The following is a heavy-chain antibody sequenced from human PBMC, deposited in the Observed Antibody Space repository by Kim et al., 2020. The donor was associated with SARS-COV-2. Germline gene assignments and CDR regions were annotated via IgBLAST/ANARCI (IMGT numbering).Heavy chain of an antibody. CDR2: IYYSGST. CDR3: ARGGYGSGTFWFDP. D-gene: IGHD3-10*01. CDR1: GGSISSGGYY. Sequence: SETLSLTCTVSGGSISSGGYYWSWIRQHPGKGLEWIGYIYYSGSTYYNPSLKSRVTISVDTSKNQFSLKLSSVTAADTAVYYCARGGYGSGTFWFDPWGQGTLVTVSS. V-gene: IGHV4-31*03. J-gene: IGHJ5*02.